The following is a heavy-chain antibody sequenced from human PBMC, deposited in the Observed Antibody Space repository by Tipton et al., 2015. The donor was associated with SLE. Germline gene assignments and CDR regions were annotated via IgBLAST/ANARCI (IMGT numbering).Heavy chain of an antibody. D-gene: IGHD4/OR15-4a*01. Sequence: LRLSCSVSGGSISSNLYYWGWMRQSPGKGLEWIANVHYNGRSYSNPSLKSRVTTSLDTSNNQFSLKLFSVTAADTAVYYCVRQGGTMGPYHRIDFWGQGTTVTVSS. V-gene: IGHV4-39*01. CDR1: GGSISSNLYY. CDR2: VHYNGRS. J-gene: IGHJ6*02. CDR3: VRQGGTMGPYHRIDF.